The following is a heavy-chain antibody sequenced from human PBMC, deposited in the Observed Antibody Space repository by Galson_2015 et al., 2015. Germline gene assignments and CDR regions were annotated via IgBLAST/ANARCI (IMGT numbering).Heavy chain of an antibody. J-gene: IGHJ2*01. V-gene: IGHV3-11*01. CDR2: ISSSGSTI. CDR1: GFTFSDYY. D-gene: IGHD3-22*01. CDR3: ARIEGEQYYYDSSGYYESWYFDL. Sequence: SLRLPCAASGFTFSDYYMSWIRQAPGKGLEWVSYISSSGSTIYYADSVKGRFTISRDNAKNSLYLQMNSLRAEDTAVYYCARIEGEQYYYDSSGYYESWYFDLWGRGTLVTVSS.